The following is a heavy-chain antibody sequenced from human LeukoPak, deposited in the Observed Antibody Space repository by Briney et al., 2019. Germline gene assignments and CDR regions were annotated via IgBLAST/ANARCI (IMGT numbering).Heavy chain of an antibody. CDR3: ARWVVVAATPAFDI. D-gene: IGHD2-15*01. CDR1: GGSISSGSYY. CDR2: IYTSGST. V-gene: IGHV4-61*02. J-gene: IGHJ3*02. Sequence: SETLSLTCTVSGGSISSGSYYWSWIRQPAGKGLEWIGRIYTSGSTNYNPSLKSRFTISVDTSKNQFSLKLSSVTAADRAVYYCARWVVVAATPAFDIWGQGTMVTVSS.